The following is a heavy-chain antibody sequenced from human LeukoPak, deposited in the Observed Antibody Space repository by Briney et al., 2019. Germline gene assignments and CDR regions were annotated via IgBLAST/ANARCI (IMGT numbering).Heavy chain of an antibody. CDR1: GGSISSGSYY. CDR3: ARHVSSSSDWFDP. CDR2: IYRSGST. V-gene: IGHV4-39*01. D-gene: IGHD6-13*01. Sequence: PSETLSLTCTVSGGSISSGSYYWGWIRQPPGKGLEWIGSIYRSGSTYYNPSLKSRVTISVDTSKNQFSLKLSSVTAADTGVYYCARHVSSSSDWFDPWGQGTLVTVSS. J-gene: IGHJ5*02.